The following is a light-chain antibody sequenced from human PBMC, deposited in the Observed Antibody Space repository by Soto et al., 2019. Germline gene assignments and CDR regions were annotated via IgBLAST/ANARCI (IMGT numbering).Light chain of an antibody. V-gene: IGLV2-14*01. Sequence: QSVLTQPASVSGSPGQSITISCTGTSSDVGGYNYVSWYQQHPGKAPKLMIYEVSNRPSGVSNRFPGSKSGNTASLTISGLQAEDEADYYCSSYTSSSTPYVFGTGTKLTVL. CDR3: SSYTSSSTPYV. J-gene: IGLJ1*01. CDR1: SSDVGGYNY. CDR2: EVS.